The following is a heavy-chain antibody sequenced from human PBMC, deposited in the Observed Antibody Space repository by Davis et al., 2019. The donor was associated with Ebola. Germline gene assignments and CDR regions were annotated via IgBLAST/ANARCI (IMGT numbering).Heavy chain of an antibody. Sequence: GGSLRLSCAASGFTFSSYSMSWVRQAPGKGLEWVSVIYSGGSTYYADSVKGRFTISRDNAKNSLYLQMNSLRDEDTAVYYCARYIAAAVYWGQGTLVTVSS. CDR3: ARYIAAAVY. CDR1: GFTFSSYS. J-gene: IGHJ4*02. CDR2: IYSGGST. V-gene: IGHV3-66*01. D-gene: IGHD6-13*01.